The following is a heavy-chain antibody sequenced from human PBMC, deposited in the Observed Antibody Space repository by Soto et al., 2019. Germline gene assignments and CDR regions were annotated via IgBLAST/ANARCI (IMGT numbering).Heavy chain of an antibody. CDR3: ASSRQQNGMDV. V-gene: IGHV3-74*01. J-gene: IGHJ6*02. CDR2: INSDGSST. D-gene: IGHD6-13*01. CDR1: GFTFSSYW. Sequence: SLRLSCAASGFTFSSYWMHWVRQAPGKGLVWVSRINSDGSSTSYADSVKGRFTISRDNAKSTLYLQMNSLRAEDTAVYYCASSRQQNGMDVWGQGTTVTVSS.